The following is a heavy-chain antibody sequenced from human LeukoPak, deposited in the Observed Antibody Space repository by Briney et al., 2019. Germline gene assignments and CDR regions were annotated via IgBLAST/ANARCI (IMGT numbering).Heavy chain of an antibody. CDR2: IRSKTDGGTT. V-gene: IGHV3-15*01. J-gene: IGHJ3*02. CDR3: TTDRDGIVGATNHDAFDI. Sequence: GGSLRLSCAASGFTFSNAWMSWVRQAPGKGLEWVGRIRSKTDGGTTDYAAPVKGRFTISRDDSKNTLYLQMNSLKTEDTAVYYCTTDRDGIVGATNHDAFDIWGQGTMVTVSS. CDR1: GFTFSNAW. D-gene: IGHD1-26*01.